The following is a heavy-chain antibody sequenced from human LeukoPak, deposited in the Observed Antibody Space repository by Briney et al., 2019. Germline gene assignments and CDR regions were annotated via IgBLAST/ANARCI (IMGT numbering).Heavy chain of an antibody. CDR1: GYTFTGYY. J-gene: IGHJ4*02. V-gene: IGHV1-2*02. CDR3: ARDPAKGSSRPRWDY. Sequence: ASVTVSCTASGYTFTGYYMHWVRQAPGQGLEWMGWINPNSGGTNYAQKFQGRVTMTRDTSISTAYMELSRLRSDDTAVYYCARDPAKGSSRPRWDYWGQGTLVTVSS. D-gene: IGHD1-26*01. CDR2: INPNSGGT.